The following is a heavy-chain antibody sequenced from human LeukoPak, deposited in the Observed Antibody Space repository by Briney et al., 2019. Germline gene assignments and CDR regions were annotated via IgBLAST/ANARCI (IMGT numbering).Heavy chain of an antibody. J-gene: IGHJ4*02. Sequence: GGSLRLSCAASGFSFDDYAMHWVRQAPGKGLEWVSLISGDGGSTYYADSVKGRFTISRDNSKNSLYLQMNSLRTEDTALYYCAKDIGILTGKIPDYWGQGTLVTVSS. D-gene: IGHD3-9*01. V-gene: IGHV3-43*02. CDR3: AKDIGILTGKIPDY. CDR2: ISGDGGST. CDR1: GFSFDDYA.